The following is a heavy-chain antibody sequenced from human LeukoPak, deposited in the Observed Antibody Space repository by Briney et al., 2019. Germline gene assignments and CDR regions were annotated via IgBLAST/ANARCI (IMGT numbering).Heavy chain of an antibody. D-gene: IGHD4-17*01. V-gene: IGHV3-64*01. CDR1: GFTFSSYG. CDR3: ARAIRLVSDY. J-gene: IGHJ4*02. CDR2: ISSNGGTT. Sequence: GGSLRLSCTASGFTFSSYGMVWVRQAPGKGLEYVSGISSNGGTTYYGNSVKGRFTISRDNSKDTLHLHMGSLRTEEMAVYYCARAIRLVSDYWGPRTLLTVAS.